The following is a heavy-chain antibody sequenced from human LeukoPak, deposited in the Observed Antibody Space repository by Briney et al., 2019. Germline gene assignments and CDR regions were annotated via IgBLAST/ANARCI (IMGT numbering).Heavy chain of an antibody. Sequence: GGSLRLSCAASGFTFSSYSMNWVRQAPGKGLEWVSSISSSSSYIYYADSGKGRFTISRDNAKNSLYLQMNSLRAEDTAVYYCAREVATILRFDPWGQGTLVTVSS. CDR1: GFTFSSYS. D-gene: IGHD5-12*01. CDR2: ISSSSSYI. V-gene: IGHV3-21*01. J-gene: IGHJ5*02. CDR3: AREVATILRFDP.